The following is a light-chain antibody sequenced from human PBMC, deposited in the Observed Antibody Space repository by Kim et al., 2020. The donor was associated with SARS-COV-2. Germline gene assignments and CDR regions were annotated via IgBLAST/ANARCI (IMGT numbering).Light chain of an antibody. V-gene: IGKV1-39*01. CDR1: QSIDTD. CDR2: SAS. Sequence: ASVGDRLTITCRASQSIDTDLHWYQQRPGKAPNILIYSASSLQSGVPSRFSGGGSGTHFTLTISSLQPEDFAVYFCQQSNSARLTFGGGTKVDIK. CDR3: QQSNSARLT. J-gene: IGKJ4*01.